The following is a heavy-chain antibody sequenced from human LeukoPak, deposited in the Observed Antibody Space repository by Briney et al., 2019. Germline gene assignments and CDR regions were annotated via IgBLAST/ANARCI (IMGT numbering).Heavy chain of an antibody. Sequence: GGSLRLSCAASGFTFSSCTMHWVRQAPGKGLEWVAVISYDGSNKYYTDSVKGRFTLSRDNSMNTLYLQMNSLRPEDTAVYYCAKDLGRSGWYNDLDYWGQGTLVTVSS. CDR3: AKDLGRSGWYNDLDY. CDR1: GFTFSSCT. CDR2: ISYDGSNK. J-gene: IGHJ4*02. D-gene: IGHD6-19*01. V-gene: IGHV3-30*04.